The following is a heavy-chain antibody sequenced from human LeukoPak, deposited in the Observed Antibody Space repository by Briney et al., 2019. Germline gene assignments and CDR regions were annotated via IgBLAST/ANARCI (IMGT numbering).Heavy chain of an antibody. V-gene: IGHV1-69*13. CDR3: ARAPPGMTMGPGDY. D-gene: IGHD6-13*01. CDR2: IIPIFGTA. J-gene: IGHJ4*02. Sequence: GASVKVSCKASGYTFTSYGISWVRQAPGQGLEWMGGIIPIFGTANYAQKFQGRVTITADESTSTAYMELSSLRSEDTAVYYCARAPPGMTMGPGDYWGQGALVIVSS. CDR1: GYTFTSYG.